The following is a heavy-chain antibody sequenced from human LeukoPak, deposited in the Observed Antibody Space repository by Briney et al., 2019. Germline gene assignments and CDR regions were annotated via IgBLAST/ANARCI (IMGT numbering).Heavy chain of an antibody. D-gene: IGHD1-26*01. V-gene: IGHV4-39*07. CDR1: GGSISSSSYY. CDR3: ARELGAELDY. J-gene: IGHJ4*02. Sequence: PSETLSLTCTVSGGSISSSSYYWGWIRQPPGKGLEWIGSIYYSGSSYYNPSLKSRVTISVDTSKNQFSLKLSSVTAADTAVYYCARELGAELDYWGQGTLVTVSS. CDR2: IYYSGSS.